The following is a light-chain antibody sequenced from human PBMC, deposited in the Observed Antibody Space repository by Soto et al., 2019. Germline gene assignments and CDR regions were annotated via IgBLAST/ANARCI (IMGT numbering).Light chain of an antibody. Sequence: EIVLTQSPGTLSLSPGERATLSCRASQSVRSNFLAWYQQKPGQAPRLLIYSTSTRATGIPARFSGSGSGTEFTLTISSLQSEDFAIYYCQQYHYWPYTFGQGTKVDIK. CDR2: STS. CDR1: QSVRSN. J-gene: IGKJ2*01. CDR3: QQYHYWPYT. V-gene: IGKV3-15*01.